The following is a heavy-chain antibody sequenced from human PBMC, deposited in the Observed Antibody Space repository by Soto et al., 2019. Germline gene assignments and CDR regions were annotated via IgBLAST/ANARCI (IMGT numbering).Heavy chain of an antibody. D-gene: IGHD2-2*02. Sequence: SVKVSCKASGGTFSSYAISWVRQAPGQGLEWMGGIIPIFGTANYAQKFQGRVTITADKSTSTAYMELSSLRSEDTAVYYCARDCSSTSCYTPGLYYYYGMDVWGQGTTVTVSS. CDR3: ARDCSSTSCYTPGLYYYYGMDV. J-gene: IGHJ6*02. CDR2: IIPIFGTA. CDR1: GGTFSSYA. V-gene: IGHV1-69*06.